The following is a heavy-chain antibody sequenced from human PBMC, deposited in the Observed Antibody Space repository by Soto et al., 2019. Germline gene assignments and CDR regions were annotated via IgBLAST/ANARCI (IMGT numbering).Heavy chain of an antibody. CDR1: GGSIRSSSYY. Sequence: QLQLQESGPGLVKPSETLSLTCTVSGGSIRSSSYYWGWIRQPPGKGLEWIGTIYYTGTTYYNPSLKSRVTISVDTSKNQFSLKLSSVTAADTAVHFCARRISTSGSGFDPWGQGTLVTVSS. CDR3: ARRISTSGSGFDP. J-gene: IGHJ5*02. CDR2: IYYTGTT. D-gene: IGHD2-2*01. V-gene: IGHV4-39*01.